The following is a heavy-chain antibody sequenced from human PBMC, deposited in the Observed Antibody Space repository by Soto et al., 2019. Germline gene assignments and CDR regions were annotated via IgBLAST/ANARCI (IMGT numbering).Heavy chain of an antibody. CDR3: AKVGVRGPGSELRYFDWLLTEDY. J-gene: IGHJ4*02. CDR2: ISGSGGST. Sequence: GGSLRLSCAASGFTFSSYAMSWVRQAPGKGLEWVSAISGSGGSTYYADSVKGRFTISRDNSKNTLYLQMNSLRAEDTAVYYCAKVGVRGPGSELRYFDWLLTEDYWGQGTLVTVSS. D-gene: IGHD3-9*01. V-gene: IGHV3-23*01. CDR1: GFTFSSYA.